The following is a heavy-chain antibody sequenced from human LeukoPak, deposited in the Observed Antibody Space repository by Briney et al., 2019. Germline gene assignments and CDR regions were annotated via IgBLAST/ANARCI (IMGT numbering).Heavy chain of an antibody. V-gene: IGHV3-48*04. CDR1: GFTFSSYS. J-gene: IGHJ4*02. Sequence: GGSLRLSCAASGFTFSSYSMNWVRQAPGKGLEWVSYISSSGSTIYYADSVKGRFTISRDNAKNSLYLQMNSLRAEDTAVYYCAREQGERNYFDYWGQGTLVTVSS. D-gene: IGHD1-1*01. CDR2: ISSSGSTI. CDR3: AREQGERNYFDY.